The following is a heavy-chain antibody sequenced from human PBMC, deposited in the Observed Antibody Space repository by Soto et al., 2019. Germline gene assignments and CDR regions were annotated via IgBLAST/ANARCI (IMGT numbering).Heavy chain of an antibody. Sequence: ASVKVSCKASGGTFSSYAISWVRQAPGQGLEWMGGIIPIFGTANYAQKFQGRVTITADESTSTAYMELSSLRSEDTAVYYCAGNYVWGSYRYGGGDYYGMDVWGQGTTVTVSS. CDR1: GGTFSSYA. CDR2: IIPIFGTA. V-gene: IGHV1-69*13. J-gene: IGHJ6*02. D-gene: IGHD3-16*02. CDR3: AGNYVWGSYRYGGGDYYGMDV.